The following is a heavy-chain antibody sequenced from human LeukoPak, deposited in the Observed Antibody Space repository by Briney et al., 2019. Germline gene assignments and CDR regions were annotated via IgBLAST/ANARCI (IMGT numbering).Heavy chain of an antibody. D-gene: IGHD3-16*01. J-gene: IGHJ4*02. Sequence: GGSLRLSCSASGFTFSDYDMNWVRQAPGKGLEWVSSISYLSSHVYYGDSVKGRFSTSRDNAKNSLYLQMNSLGAEDTAIYYCGGAFPPLRTSSAGDLWGQGILVTVSS. CDR1: GFTFSDYD. V-gene: IGHV3-21*01. CDR3: GGAFPPLRTSSAGDL. CDR2: ISYLSSHV.